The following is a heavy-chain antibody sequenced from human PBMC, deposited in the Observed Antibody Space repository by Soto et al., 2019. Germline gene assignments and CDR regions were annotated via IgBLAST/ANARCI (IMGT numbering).Heavy chain of an antibody. D-gene: IGHD6-13*01. J-gene: IGHJ1*01. CDR2: INAGNGNT. Sequence: QVQLVQSGAEVKKPGASVKVSCKASGYTFTSYAMHWVRQAPGQRLEWMGWINAGNGNTKYSQKFQGRVTITRDTPASTGYMGLSSLRSEDTAVYYCARGGSWAEYFQHWGQGTLVTVSS. CDR1: GYTFTSYA. CDR3: ARGGSWAEYFQH. V-gene: IGHV1-3*01.